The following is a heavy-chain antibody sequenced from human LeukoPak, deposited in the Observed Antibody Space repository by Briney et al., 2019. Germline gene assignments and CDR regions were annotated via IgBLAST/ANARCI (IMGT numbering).Heavy chain of an antibody. CDR3: AKYSSSWYGRIDY. V-gene: IGHV3-23*01. J-gene: IGHJ4*02. D-gene: IGHD6-13*01. CDR2: ISGSGGST. CDR1: GFTFSSYA. Sequence: GGSLRLSCAASGFTFSSYAMSWVRRAPGKGLEWVSAISGSGGSTYYADSVKGRFTISRDNSENTLYLQMNSLRAEDTAVYYCAKYSSSWYGRIDYWGQGTLVTVSS.